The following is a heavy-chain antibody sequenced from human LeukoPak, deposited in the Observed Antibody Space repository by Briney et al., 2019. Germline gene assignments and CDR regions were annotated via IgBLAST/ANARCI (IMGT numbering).Heavy chain of an antibody. V-gene: IGHV3-74*01. CDR3: AREERGYYYGSGSPNSDY. J-gene: IGHJ4*02. Sequence: PGGSLRLSCAASGFTFSSYWMHWVRQAPGKGLVWVSRINSDGSSTSYADSVKGRFTISRDNDKNTLYLQMNSLRAEDTAVYYCAREERGYYYGSGSPNSDYWGQGTLVTVSS. CDR1: GFTFSSYW. CDR2: INSDGSST. D-gene: IGHD3-10*01.